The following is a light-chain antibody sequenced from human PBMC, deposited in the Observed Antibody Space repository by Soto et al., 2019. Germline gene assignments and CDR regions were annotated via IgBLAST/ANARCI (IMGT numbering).Light chain of an antibody. CDR2: GAS. Sequence: EIVLTQSPGTLSLSPGERATLSCRASQSVSNNYLGWYQQKPGQAPRLLVYGASRRATGIPDRFSGSGSGTDFTLTISGLEAEDFAVYYCQQYGNSLPWTFGYGTKVEIK. CDR1: QSVSNNY. V-gene: IGKV3-20*01. J-gene: IGKJ1*01. CDR3: QQYGNSLPWT.